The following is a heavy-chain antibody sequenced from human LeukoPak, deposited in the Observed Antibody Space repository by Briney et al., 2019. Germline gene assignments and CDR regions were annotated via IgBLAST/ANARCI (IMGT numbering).Heavy chain of an antibody. CDR1: GYTFTSYG. V-gene: IGHV1-18*01. D-gene: IGHD2-15*01. CDR2: ISAYNGNT. J-gene: IGHJ4*02. Sequence: GASVKVSCKASGYTFTSYGISWVRQAPGQGLEWMGWISAYNGNTNYAQKLQGRVTMTTDTSTSTAYMELRSLRSDDTAVYYCALIYCSGGSCTFDYWGQGTLVTVSS. CDR3: ALIYCSGGSCTFDY.